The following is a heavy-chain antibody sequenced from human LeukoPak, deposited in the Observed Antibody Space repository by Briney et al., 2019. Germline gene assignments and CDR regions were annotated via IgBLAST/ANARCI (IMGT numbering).Heavy chain of an antibody. CDR1: GGSISSYY. J-gene: IGHJ6*02. CDR2: IYYSGST. V-gene: IGHV4-59*12. D-gene: IGHD3-22*01. CDR3: ARDLRLRSYYDSSGYYYASSDYYYYYGMDV. Sequence: SETLSLTCTVSGGSISSYYWSWIRQPPGKGLEWIGYIYYSGSTNYNPSLKSRVTISVDTSKNQFSLKLSSVTAADTAVYYCARDLRLRSYYDSSGYYYASSDYYYYYGMDVWGQGTTVTVSS.